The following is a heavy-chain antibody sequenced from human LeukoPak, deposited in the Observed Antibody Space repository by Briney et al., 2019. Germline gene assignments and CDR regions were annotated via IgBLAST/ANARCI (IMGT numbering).Heavy chain of an antibody. V-gene: IGHV3-43*02. CDR3: ARDHGVDYDILTGYWRTGNAFDT. J-gene: IGHJ3*02. CDR1: GFIFDDYA. D-gene: IGHD3-9*01. CDR2: ISGDGGST. Sequence: GGSLRLSCAAPGFIFDDYAIHWVRQAPGKGLEWGSFISGDGGSTFYADSVKGRFTISRDNAKNSLYLQMNSLRAEDTAVYYCARDHGVDYDILTGYWRTGNAFDTWGQGTMVTVSS.